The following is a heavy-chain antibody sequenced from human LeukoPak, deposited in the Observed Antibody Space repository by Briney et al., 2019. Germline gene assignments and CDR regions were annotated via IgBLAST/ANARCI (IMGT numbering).Heavy chain of an antibody. V-gene: IGHV3-30*02. CDR2: IRYDESNK. Sequence: PGGSLRLSCAASGFTFSSYGMHWVRQAPGKGLEWVAFIRYDESNKYYADSVKGRFTISRDNSKNTLYLQMNSLRAEDTAVYYCAKVGRDYYDSSGTYYFDYWGQGTLVTVSS. J-gene: IGHJ4*02. D-gene: IGHD3-22*01. CDR3: AKVGRDYYDSSGTYYFDY. CDR1: GFTFSSYG.